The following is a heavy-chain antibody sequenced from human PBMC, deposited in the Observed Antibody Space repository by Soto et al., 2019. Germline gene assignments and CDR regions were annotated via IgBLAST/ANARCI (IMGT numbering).Heavy chain of an antibody. CDR2: MSYDGTKE. D-gene: IGHD6-13*01. V-gene: IGHV3-30*18. Sequence: LRLSCAASGFTFSTYGMHWVRQAPGKGLEWVAAMSYDGTKEYYVDSVKGRFTISRDNSRNTLFLQLNSLRDEDTAVYYCAKEYGSTWIDHWGQGTLVTVSS. CDR1: GFTFSTYG. CDR3: AKEYGSTWIDH. J-gene: IGHJ4*02.